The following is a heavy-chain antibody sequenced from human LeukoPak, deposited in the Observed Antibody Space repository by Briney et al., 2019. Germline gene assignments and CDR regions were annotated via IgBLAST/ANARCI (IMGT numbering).Heavy chain of an antibody. V-gene: IGHV4-59*12. CDR1: GGSISSYY. J-gene: IGHJ4*02. D-gene: IGHD2/OR15-2a*01. Sequence: PSETLSLTCTVSGGSISSYYWSWIRQPPGKGLEWIGYIYYSGSTNYNPSLKSRVTISVDTSKNQFSLKLSSVTAADTAVYYCARSTGTSMPYYFDYWGQGTLVTVSS. CDR2: IYYSGST. CDR3: ARSTGTSMPYYFDY.